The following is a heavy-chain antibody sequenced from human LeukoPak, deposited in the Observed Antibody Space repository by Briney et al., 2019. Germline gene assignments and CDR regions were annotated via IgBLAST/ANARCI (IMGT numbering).Heavy chain of an antibody. Sequence: GASVKVSCKASGYTFTSYYMHWVRQAPGQGLEWMGIINPSGGSTSYAQKFQGRVTMTRDTSTSTVYMELSRLRSDDTAVYYCARDSAVTMVRGVITRFDPWGQGTLVTVSS. D-gene: IGHD3-10*01. CDR1: GYTFTSYY. CDR2: INPSGGST. V-gene: IGHV1-46*01. J-gene: IGHJ5*02. CDR3: ARDSAVTMVRGVITRFDP.